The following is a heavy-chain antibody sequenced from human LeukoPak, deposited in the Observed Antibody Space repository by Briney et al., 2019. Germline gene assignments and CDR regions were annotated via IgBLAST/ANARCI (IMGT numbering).Heavy chain of an antibody. CDR3: AKEGYCSGGSCYSGAYYFDY. CDR1: GFTFSNYA. CDR2: ISGSGGST. D-gene: IGHD2-15*01. J-gene: IGHJ4*02. Sequence: GGSLRLSCAASGFTFSNYAMSWVRQAPGKGLEWVSGISGSGGSTYYADSVKGRFTISRDNSKNTLYLQMNSLRAEDTAVYYCAKEGYCSGGSCYSGAYYFDYWGQGTLVTVSS. V-gene: IGHV3-23*01.